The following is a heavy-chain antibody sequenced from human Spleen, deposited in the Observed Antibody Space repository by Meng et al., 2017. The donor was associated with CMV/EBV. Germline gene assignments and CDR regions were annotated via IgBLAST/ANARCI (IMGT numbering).Heavy chain of an antibody. Sequence: ASVKVSCKASGGTFSSYAISWVRQAPGQGLEWMGWISAYNHNTHYAQSLQDRVTMTTDTSTSTAYMELRSLRSDDTAVYYCARDLIVSYDFWSARPQPAGYWGQGTLVTVSS. CDR3: ARDLIVSYDFWSARPQPAGY. J-gene: IGHJ4*02. D-gene: IGHD3-3*01. V-gene: IGHV1-18*01. CDR1: GGTFSSYA. CDR2: ISAYNHNT.